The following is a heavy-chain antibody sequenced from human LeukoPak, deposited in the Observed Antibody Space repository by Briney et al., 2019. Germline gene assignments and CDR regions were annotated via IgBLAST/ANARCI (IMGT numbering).Heavy chain of an antibody. CDR2: IIPIFGTA. V-gene: IGHV1-69*01. D-gene: IGHD2-2*01. CDR3: ARALILVVPAAPLEYYYYGMDV. Sequence: ASVKVSCKASGGTFSSYAISWVRQAPGQGLEWMGGIIPIFGTANYAQKFQGRVTITADESTSTAYMELSSLRSEDTAVYYCARALILVVPAAPLEYYYYGMDVWGKGTTVTVSS. J-gene: IGHJ6*04. CDR1: GGTFSSYA.